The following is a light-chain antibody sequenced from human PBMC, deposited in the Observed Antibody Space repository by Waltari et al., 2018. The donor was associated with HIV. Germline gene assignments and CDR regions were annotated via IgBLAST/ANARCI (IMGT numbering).Light chain of an antibody. V-gene: IGLV2-11*01. CDR2: DVS. CDR1: SSAGGGYNS. Sequence: QSALTQPRSVSGSPGQSVTIPCTGTSSAGGGYNSVSWYQQHPGKAPRLMIYDVSKRPSGVPDRFSGSKSGNTASLTISGLQAEDEADYYCCSYAGSYTWVFGGGTKLTVL. J-gene: IGLJ3*02. CDR3: CSYAGSYTWV.